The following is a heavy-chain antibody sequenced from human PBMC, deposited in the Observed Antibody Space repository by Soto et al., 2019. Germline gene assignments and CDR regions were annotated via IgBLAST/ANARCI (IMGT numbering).Heavy chain of an antibody. J-gene: IGHJ3*02. Sequence: QVQLVQSGVEVKKPGSSVKVSCKASGGSFRTYTMFWVRQAPGQGLEWMGRIIPMFDIANYAQKFQGRVTFNXDXXXXXXXXXXXXLTXXXXXXXXXALGSWSAEVFDIWGQGTLVTVSS. CDR2: IIPMFDIA. CDR1: GGSFRTYT. V-gene: IGHV1-69*02. D-gene: IGHD6-13*01. CDR3: ALGSWSAEVFDI.